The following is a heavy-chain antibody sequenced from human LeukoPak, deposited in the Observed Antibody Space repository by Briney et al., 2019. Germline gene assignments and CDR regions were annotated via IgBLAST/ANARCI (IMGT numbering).Heavy chain of an antibody. CDR2: ISGSGSST. D-gene: IGHD1-26*01. CDR3: ARLCPPAYSGSHSCGYYGMDV. Sequence: LAGGSLRLSCAASGFTFSSYAMSWVRQAPGKGLEWVSAISGSGSSTYYADSVKGRFTISRDNSKNTLYLQMNSLRAEDTAVYYCARLCPPAYSGSHSCGYYGMDVWGQGTTVTVSS. V-gene: IGHV3-23*01. J-gene: IGHJ6*02. CDR1: GFTFSSYA.